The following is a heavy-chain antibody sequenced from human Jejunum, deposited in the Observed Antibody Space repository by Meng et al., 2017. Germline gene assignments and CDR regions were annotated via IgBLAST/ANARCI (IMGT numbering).Heavy chain of an antibody. CDR2: INTNTGGT. CDR1: GYTLNGCY. Sequence: QVQMKQSGAEVRKPGASVKVSCRACGYTLNGCYMHWVQQAPGQGLEWMGRINTNTGGTNYAQNFKGSITLTRDTSTVYMEVNRLRSDDTAMYYCAGRSYNYDDYFDFWGRGTLVTVSS. V-gene: IGHV1-2*06. CDR3: AGRSYNYDDYFDF. J-gene: IGHJ4*02. D-gene: IGHD5-24*01.